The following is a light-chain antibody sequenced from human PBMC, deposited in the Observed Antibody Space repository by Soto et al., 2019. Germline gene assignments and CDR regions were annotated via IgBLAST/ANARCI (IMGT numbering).Light chain of an antibody. CDR2: EVN. J-gene: IGLJ1*01. CDR3: SSYAGSNNFV. Sequence: QSVLTQPPSASGSPGQSVTISCTGTSSDVGGYNYVSWYQQHPGKAPKLMIYEVNKRPSGVPYRFSGSKSGNTASLTVSGLQAEDEADYYCSSYAGSNNFVFGTGTKLTVL. V-gene: IGLV2-8*01. CDR1: SSDVGGYNY.